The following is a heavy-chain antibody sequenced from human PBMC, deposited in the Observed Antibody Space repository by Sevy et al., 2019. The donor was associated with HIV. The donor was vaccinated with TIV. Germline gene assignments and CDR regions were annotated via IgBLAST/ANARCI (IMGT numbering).Heavy chain of an antibody. Sequence: GGSLRLSCAASGFTLNNYAMYWVRQAPGKGLEWVSGISGSGVSTYYADSVKGRFTISRDNSKNTLYLQMNSLRAEDTAVYYCTKDSYFDNTLFDYWGQGTLVTVSS. V-gene: IGHV3-23*01. J-gene: IGHJ4*02. CDR1: GFTLNNYA. D-gene: IGHD3-22*01. CDR3: TKDSYFDNTLFDY. CDR2: ISGSGVST.